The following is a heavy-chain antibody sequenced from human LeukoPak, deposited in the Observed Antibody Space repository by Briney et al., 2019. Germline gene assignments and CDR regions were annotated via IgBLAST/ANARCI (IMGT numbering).Heavy chain of an antibody. CDR2: INPNSGGT. D-gene: IGHD6-19*01. Sequence: ASVKVSCKASGYTFTSFDINWVRQATGQGLEWMGWINPNSGGTKNAQKFQGRVTMTRDTSISTAYMELSGLTSDDTAVYYCATRHIAVAGTAYWGQGTLVTVSS. J-gene: IGHJ4*02. V-gene: IGHV1-2*02. CDR1: GYTFTSFD. CDR3: ATRHIAVAGTAY.